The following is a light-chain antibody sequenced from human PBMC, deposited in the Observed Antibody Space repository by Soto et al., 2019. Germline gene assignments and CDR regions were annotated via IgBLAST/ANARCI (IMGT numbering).Light chain of an antibody. V-gene: IGKV3-15*01. J-gene: IGKJ1*01. CDR3: QQYNSYS. CDR2: GAS. Sequence: EIVMTQYPDTLYVSPGEGATLSCRASQSVRTKLAWYQQKAGQAPRLLIYGASTRATGIPDRFSGSGSGTEFTLTISSLQPDDFATYYCQQYNSYSFGQGTKVDNK. CDR1: QSVRTK.